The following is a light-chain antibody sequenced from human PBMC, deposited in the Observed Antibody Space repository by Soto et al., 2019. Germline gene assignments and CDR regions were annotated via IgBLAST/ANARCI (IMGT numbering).Light chain of an antibody. CDR2: GAT. Sequence: DIQMTQSPSSLSASVGDRVTVTCRASQGIGNDLAWYQQKPGKAPRRLIYGATNVQRGVPSRFIGRGSGTEFPLTISGMQPEDFASYYCLQHYGYPRTFGQGTKL. CDR1: QGIGND. J-gene: IGKJ2*01. V-gene: IGKV1-17*01. CDR3: LQHYGYPRT.